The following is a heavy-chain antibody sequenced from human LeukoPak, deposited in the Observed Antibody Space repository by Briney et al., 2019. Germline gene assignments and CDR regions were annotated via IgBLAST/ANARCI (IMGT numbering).Heavy chain of an antibody. CDR1: GFTVSSNY. CDR2: IYSGGST. D-gene: IGHD3-22*01. V-gene: IGHV3-66*04. J-gene: IGHJ4*02. CDR3: AGQYYYDSSGYYN. Sequence: GGSLRLSCAASGFTVSSNYMSWVRQAPGEGLEWVSVIYSGGSTYYADFVKGRFTISRDNSKNTLYLQMNSLRAEDTAVYYCAGQYYYDSSGYYNWGQGTLVTVSS.